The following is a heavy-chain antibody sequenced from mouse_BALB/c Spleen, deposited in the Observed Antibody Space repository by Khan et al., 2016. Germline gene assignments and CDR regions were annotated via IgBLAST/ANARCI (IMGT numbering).Heavy chain of an antibody. V-gene: IGHV2-6-7*01. Sequence: QVQLKESGPGLVAPSQSLSITCTVSGFSLIAYGVNWVRQPPGKGLEWLGMIWGDGTTDFNSALKSRLNITKDNSKSQVFLKMNSLQTDDTARYYCARDGWGYCAMDYWGQGTSVTVSS. CDR2: IWGDGTT. D-gene: IGHD2-2*01. J-gene: IGHJ4*01. CDR3: ARDGWGYCAMDY. CDR1: GFSLIAYG.